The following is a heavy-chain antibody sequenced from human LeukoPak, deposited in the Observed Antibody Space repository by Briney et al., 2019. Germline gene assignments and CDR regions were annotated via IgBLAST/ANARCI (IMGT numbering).Heavy chain of an antibody. Sequence: PGGSLRLSCAASGFTFSDYYMSWIRQAPGKGLEWVSYISSSGSTIYYADSVKGRFTISRDNAKNLLYLQMNNLRAEDTAVYYCARGKQQPLGYYGMDVWGQGTTVTVSS. CDR3: ARGKQQPLGYYGMDV. J-gene: IGHJ6*02. CDR1: GFTFSDYY. CDR2: ISSSGSTI. V-gene: IGHV3-11*01. D-gene: IGHD6-13*01.